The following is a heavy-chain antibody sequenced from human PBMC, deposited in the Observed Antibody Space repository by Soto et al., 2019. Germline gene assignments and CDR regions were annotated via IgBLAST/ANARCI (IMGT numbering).Heavy chain of an antibody. CDR1: WFTSVSLA. CDR3: GKRDYSGIPYYYYGMDV. CDR2: ISGSGGST. Sequence: PGVFLRDPNGALWFTSVSLAVRRVRQTTGKGLEWVSAISGSGGSTYYADSVKGRFTISRDNSKNTLYLQMNSLRAEDTAVYYCGKRDYSGIPYYYYGMDVRGQGTTVTVSS. D-gene: IGHD1-26*01. J-gene: IGHJ6*02. V-gene: IGHV3-23*01.